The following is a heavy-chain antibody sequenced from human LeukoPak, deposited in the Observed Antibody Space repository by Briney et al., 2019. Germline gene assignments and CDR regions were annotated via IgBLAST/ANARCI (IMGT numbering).Heavy chain of an antibody. J-gene: IGHJ5*02. CDR1: GGTFSSYA. Sequence: SVKVSCKASGGTFSSYAISWVRQAPGQGLEWMGRIIPILGIANYAQKFQGRVTITADKSTSTAYMELSSLRSEDTAVYYCAGAYCSGGSCYVNWFDPWGQGTLVTVSS. D-gene: IGHD2-15*01. CDR3: AGAYCSGGSCYVNWFDP. V-gene: IGHV1-69*04. CDR2: IIPILGIA.